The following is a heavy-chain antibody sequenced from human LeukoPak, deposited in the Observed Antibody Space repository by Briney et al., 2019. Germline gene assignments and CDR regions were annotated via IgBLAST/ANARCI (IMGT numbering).Heavy chain of an antibody. Sequence: SETLSLTCTVSGFSISNGYYWGCIRQPPGKGLEWIGSVWPSGNTYYNPSPKSRVTISVDTFKNQFSLKLSSVTAADTAVYYCARGTASPGSFDYWGQGSLVTVSS. D-gene: IGHD3-10*01. CDR1: GFSISNGYY. V-gene: IGHV4-38-2*02. J-gene: IGHJ4*02. CDR2: VWPSGNT. CDR3: ARGTASPGSFDY.